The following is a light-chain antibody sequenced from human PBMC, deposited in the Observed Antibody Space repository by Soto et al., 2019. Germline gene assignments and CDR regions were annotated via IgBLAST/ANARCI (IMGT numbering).Light chain of an antibody. CDR2: DAS. V-gene: IGKV3D-11*01. Sequence: EIVLTQSPATLSLSPGERATLSCRASQGVSSYLAWYQQKPGQAPRLLIYDASNRATGIPARFSGSGPGTDFTLTISSLEPEDFAVYYCQQRSNWPWTFGQGTKV. J-gene: IGKJ1*01. CDR3: QQRSNWPWT. CDR1: QGVSSY.